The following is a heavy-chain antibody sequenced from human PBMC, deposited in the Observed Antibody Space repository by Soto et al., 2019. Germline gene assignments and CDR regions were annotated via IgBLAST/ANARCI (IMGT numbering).Heavy chain of an antibody. CDR2: ISGSGGST. V-gene: IGHV3-23*01. J-gene: IGHJ5*02. D-gene: IGHD6-13*01. CDR3: AKDRAQYSSPNWFDP. Sequence: GGSPRLSCAASGFTFSSYAMSWVRQAPGKGLEWVSAISGSGGSTYYADSVKGRFTISRDNSKNTLYLQMNSLRAEDTAVYYCAKDRAQYSSPNWFDPWGQGTLVTVSS. CDR1: GFTFSSYA.